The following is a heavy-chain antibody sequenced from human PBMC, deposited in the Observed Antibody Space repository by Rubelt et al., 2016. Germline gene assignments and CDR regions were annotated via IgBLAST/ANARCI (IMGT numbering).Heavy chain of an antibody. CDR1: GGSISGYY. D-gene: IGHD3-10*01. CDR3: ARWGGEAARTGY. V-gene: IGHV4-59*12. Sequence: QVQLQESGPGLVKPSETLSLTCSVSGGSISGYYWSWIRQPPGKGLEWIGYIYYSGSTNYNRSLKRRDPISLDTSKNRFSRRLSSVTAADTAVYYCARWGGEAARTGYWGQGTLVTVSS. CDR2: IYYSGST. J-gene: IGHJ4*02.